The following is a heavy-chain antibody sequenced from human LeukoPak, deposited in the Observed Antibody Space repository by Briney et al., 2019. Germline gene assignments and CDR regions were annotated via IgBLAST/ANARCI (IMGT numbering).Heavy chain of an antibody. Sequence: ASVKASCKVSGYTFTDYYMHWVQQAPGKGLEWMGLVDPEDGETIYAEKFQGRVTITADTSTDTAYMELSSLRSEDTAVYYCATSTVGASVIFDYWGQGTLVTVSS. CDR3: ATSTVGASVIFDY. J-gene: IGHJ4*02. D-gene: IGHD1-26*01. CDR2: VDPEDGET. CDR1: GYTFTDYY. V-gene: IGHV1-69-2*01.